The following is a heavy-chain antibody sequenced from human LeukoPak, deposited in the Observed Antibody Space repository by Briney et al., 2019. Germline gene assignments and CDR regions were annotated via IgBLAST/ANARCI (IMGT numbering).Heavy chain of an antibody. CDR2: IYSGGST. Sequence: PGGSLRLSCAASGFTVSCNYMSWVRQAPGKGLGLVSVIYSGGSTYYADSVKGRFTISRDNSKNTLYLQMNSLRAEDTAVYYCAREDYYDSSGYYYEDWGQGTLVTVSS. J-gene: IGHJ4*02. CDR1: GFTVSCNY. CDR3: AREDYYDSSGYYYED. V-gene: IGHV3-53*01. D-gene: IGHD3-22*01.